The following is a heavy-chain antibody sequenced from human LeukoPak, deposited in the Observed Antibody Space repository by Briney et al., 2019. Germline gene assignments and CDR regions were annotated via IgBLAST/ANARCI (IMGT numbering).Heavy chain of an antibody. CDR1: GFTFSSSA. D-gene: IGHD3-3*01. J-gene: IGHJ6*02. Sequence: GGSLRLSCAASGFTFSSSAMSWVRQAPGKGLEWVAVIWYDGSNKYYADSVKGRFTISRDNSKNTLYLQMNSLRAEDTAVYYCASEYYDFWSGYYYGMDVWGQGTTVTVSS. CDR2: IWYDGSNK. V-gene: IGHV3-33*08. CDR3: ASEYYDFWSGYYYGMDV.